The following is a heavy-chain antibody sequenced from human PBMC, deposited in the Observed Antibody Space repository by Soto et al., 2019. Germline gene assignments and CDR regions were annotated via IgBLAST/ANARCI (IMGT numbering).Heavy chain of an antibody. CDR2: ISSSSSYI. CDR3: AREAVVVPAAILGDYYYDYYMDV. V-gene: IGHV3-21*01. Sequence: EVQLVESGGGLVKPGGSLRLSCAASGFTFSSYSMNWVRQAPGKGLEWVSSISSSSSYIYYADSVKGRFTISRDNAKNSLDLQMNSLRAEDTAVYYCAREAVVVPAAILGDYYYDYYMDVWGKGTTVTVSS. CDR1: GFTFSSYS. J-gene: IGHJ6*03. D-gene: IGHD2-2*01.